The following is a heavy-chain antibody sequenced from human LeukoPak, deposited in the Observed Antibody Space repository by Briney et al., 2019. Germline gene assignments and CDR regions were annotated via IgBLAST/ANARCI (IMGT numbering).Heavy chain of an antibody. CDR1: GFTFSSYN. CDR2: ISSSSSNI. J-gene: IGHJ4*02. Sequence: GGSLRLSCAASGFTFSSYNMNWVRQAPGKGLEWVSSISSSSSNIYYADSVKGRFTISRDNAKNSLYLQMNSLTAEDTAAYYCARAPGSGTQGYYFDYWGQGTLVTVSS. CDR3: ARAPGSGTQGYYFDY. V-gene: IGHV3-21*01. D-gene: IGHD3-10*01.